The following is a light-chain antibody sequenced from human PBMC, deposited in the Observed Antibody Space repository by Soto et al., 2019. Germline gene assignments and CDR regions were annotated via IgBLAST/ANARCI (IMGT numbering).Light chain of an antibody. V-gene: IGKV3-15*01. CDR2: GAS. CDR3: QQYNNWPLT. J-gene: IGKJ4*01. Sequence: EIVMTQSPATLSVSPGERPTLSCRASQSVSSNLAWYQQKPGQPPRLLLYGASTRATGIPARFSGSGSGTECTLTISSLQSEDCAVYYWQQYNNWPLTFGGGTKVEIK. CDR1: QSVSSN.